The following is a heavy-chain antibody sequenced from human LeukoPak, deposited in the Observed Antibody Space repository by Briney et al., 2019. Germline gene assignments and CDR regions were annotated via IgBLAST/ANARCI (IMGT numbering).Heavy chain of an antibody. CDR3: ASTHLRELRGFDC. CDR2: IYYSGST. J-gene: IGHJ4*01. D-gene: IGHD3-16*01. CDR1: GGSISSYY. Sequence: SETLSLTCTVSGGSISSYYWSWIRQPPGKGLEWIGYIYYSGSTNYNPSLKSRVTISVDTSKNHFSLKLSSVTAADTAVYYCASTHLRELRGFDCGRQGTLVTVSS. V-gene: IGHV4-59*12.